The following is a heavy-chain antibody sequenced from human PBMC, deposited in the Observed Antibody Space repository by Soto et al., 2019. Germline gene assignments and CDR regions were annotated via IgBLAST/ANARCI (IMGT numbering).Heavy chain of an antibody. CDR3: AREGWPLLQTGMDV. CDR2: ISSSNRTI. V-gene: IGHV3-48*02. J-gene: IGHJ6*02. D-gene: IGHD2-15*01. CDR1: GFTFRSYR. Sequence: AXGSLRLTCAASGFTFRSYRMNWVRQAPGKGLEWVSYISSSNRTINYADSVKGRFIISRDNAKNSLYLQMHSLRDEDTAVYYCAREGWPLLQTGMDVWGQGTTVTVSS.